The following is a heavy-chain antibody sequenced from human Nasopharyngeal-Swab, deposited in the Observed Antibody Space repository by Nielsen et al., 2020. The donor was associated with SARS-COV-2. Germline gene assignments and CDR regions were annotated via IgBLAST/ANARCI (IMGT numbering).Heavy chain of an antibody. CDR1: GFIFKNYA. D-gene: IGHD5-12*01. Sequence: GESLKISCSASGFIFKNYAMNWVRQAPGRGLEWVSAISGADDSTKDADSVKGRFTISRDNSKNTLDLQMNSLRAEDTAMYYCAKDRDSGDDSGEYYHYYGMDVWGQGTSVTVS. J-gene: IGHJ6*02. CDR3: AKDRDSGDDSGEYYHYYGMDV. CDR2: ISGADDST. V-gene: IGHV3-23*01.